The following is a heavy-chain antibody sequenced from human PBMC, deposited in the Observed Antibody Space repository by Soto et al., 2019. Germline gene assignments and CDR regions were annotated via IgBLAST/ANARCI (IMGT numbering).Heavy chain of an antibody. CDR1: GFTFDDYA. V-gene: IGHV3-43D*04. J-gene: IGHJ6*02. CDR3: AKAGGTMVRGGIAVMDV. CDR2: ISWDGGST. D-gene: IGHD3-10*01. Sequence: GSLRLSCAASGFTFDDYAMHWVRQAPGKGLEWVSLISWDGGSTYYADSVKGRFTISRDNSKNSLYLQMNSLRAEDTALYYCAKAGGTMVRGGIAVMDVWGQGTTVTVSS.